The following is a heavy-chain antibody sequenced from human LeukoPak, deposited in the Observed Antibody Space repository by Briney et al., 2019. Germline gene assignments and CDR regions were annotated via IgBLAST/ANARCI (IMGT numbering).Heavy chain of an antibody. CDR3: ARAKYYYYGSGSIDY. Sequence: SETLSLTCAVYGGSFSGYYWSWIRQPPGKGLEWIGEINHSGSTNYNPSLKSRVTISVDTSKNQFSLKLSSVTAAGTAVYYCARAKYYYYGSGSIDYWGQGTLVTVSS. J-gene: IGHJ4*02. CDR2: INHSGST. V-gene: IGHV4-34*01. CDR1: GGSFSGYY. D-gene: IGHD3-10*01.